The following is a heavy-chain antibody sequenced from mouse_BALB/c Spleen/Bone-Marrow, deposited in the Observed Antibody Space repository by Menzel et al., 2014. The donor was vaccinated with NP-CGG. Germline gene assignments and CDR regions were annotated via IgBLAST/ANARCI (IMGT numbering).Heavy chain of an antibody. D-gene: IGHD2-3*01. CDR2: IRNKANGYTT. CDR1: GFTFTGYY. Sequence: DVQLVESGGGLVQPGGSLRLSCATSGFTFTGYYMNWVRQPPGKALEWLGFIRNKANGYTTEYSASVKGRFTISRDDSQSILYLQMNTLRAEDSATYYCARDMGGLLFDYWGQGTTLTVSS. J-gene: IGHJ2*01. CDR3: ARDMGGLLFDY. V-gene: IGHV7-3*02.